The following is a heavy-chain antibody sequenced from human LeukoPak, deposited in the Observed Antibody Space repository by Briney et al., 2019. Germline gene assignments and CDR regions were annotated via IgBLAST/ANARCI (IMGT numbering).Heavy chain of an antibody. CDR1: GGSISSYY. CDR3: ARGRITMIRGAPLWFDP. Sequence: PSETLSLTCTVSGGSISSYYWNWIRQPPGKGLEYIGYIFYSGRTNYNPSLKSRVTISVDTSKNQFSLKLSSVTAADTAVYYCARGRITMIRGAPLWFDPWGQGTLVTVSS. D-gene: IGHD3-10*01. CDR2: IFYSGRT. V-gene: IGHV4-59*12. J-gene: IGHJ5*02.